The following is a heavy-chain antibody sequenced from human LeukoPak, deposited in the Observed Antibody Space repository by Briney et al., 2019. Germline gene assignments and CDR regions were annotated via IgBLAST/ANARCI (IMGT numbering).Heavy chain of an antibody. CDR2: IYYSGST. CDR1: GGSISSYY. D-gene: IGHD3-9*01. Sequence: RRSETLSLTCTVSGGSISSYYWSWIRQPPGKGLEWIGYIYYSGSTNYNPSLKSRVTISVDTSKNQFPLKLSSVTAADTAVYYCARWGNILTGYHDDAFDIWGQGTMVTVSS. J-gene: IGHJ3*02. V-gene: IGHV4-59*01. CDR3: ARWGNILTGYHDDAFDI.